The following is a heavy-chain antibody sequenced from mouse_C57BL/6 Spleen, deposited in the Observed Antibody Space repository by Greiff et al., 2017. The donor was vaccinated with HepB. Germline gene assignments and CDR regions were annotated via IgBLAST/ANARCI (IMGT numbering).Heavy chain of an antibody. CDR3: ARRSNYRGFAY. J-gene: IGHJ3*01. Sequence: EVQVVESGEGLVKPGGSLKLSCAASGFTFSSYAMSWVRQTPEKRLEWVAYISSGGDYIYYADTVKGRFTISRDNARNTLYLQMSSLKSEDTALYYCARRSNYRGFAYWGQGTLVTVSA. CDR2: ISSGGDYI. V-gene: IGHV5S21*01. D-gene: IGHD2-5*01. CDR1: GFTFSSYA.